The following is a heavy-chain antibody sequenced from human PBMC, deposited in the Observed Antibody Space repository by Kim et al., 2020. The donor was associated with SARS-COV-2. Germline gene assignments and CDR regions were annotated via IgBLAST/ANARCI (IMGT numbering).Heavy chain of an antibody. CDR2: ISYDGSNK. CDR1: GFTFSSYG. V-gene: IGHV3-30*18. J-gene: IGHJ4*01. Sequence: GGSLRLSCAASGFTFSSYGMHWVRQAPGKGLEWVAVISYDGSNKNYADSVKGRFTISRDNSKNTLYLQMNSLRAEDTAVYYCAKDIRGVTYPDHFDYWV. CDR3: AKDIRGVTYPDHFDY. D-gene: IGHD3-10*01.